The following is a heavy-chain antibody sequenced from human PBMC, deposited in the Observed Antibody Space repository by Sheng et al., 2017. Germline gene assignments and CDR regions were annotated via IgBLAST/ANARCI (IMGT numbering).Heavy chain of an antibody. J-gene: IGHJ5*02. CDR2: ISSSGSTI. V-gene: IGHV3-48*03. D-gene: IGHD2-15*01. CDR3: ARDLGYCSGGSCYNWFDP. Sequence: GESGGGLVQPGGSLRLSCAASGFTFSSYEMNWVRQAPGKGLEWVSYISSSGSTIYYADSVKGRFTISRDNAKNSLYLQMNSLRAEDTAVYYCARDLGYCSGGSCYNWFDPWGQGTLVTVSS. CDR1: GFTFSSYE.